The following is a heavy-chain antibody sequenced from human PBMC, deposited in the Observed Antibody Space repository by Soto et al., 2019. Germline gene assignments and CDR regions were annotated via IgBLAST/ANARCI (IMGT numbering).Heavy chain of an antibody. V-gene: IGHV4-39*01. J-gene: IGHJ3*02. CDR1: GGSISSGSYY. CDR3: ARQTDSYYTFDAFDI. CDR2: VYYSGST. Sequence: PSETLSLTCTVSGGSISSGSYYWDWIRQPPGKGLEWIGNVYYSGSTNYKPSLESRVTISVDTSKNQFSLKLSSVTAADTAVYYCARQTDSYYTFDAFDIWGQGTMVTVSS. D-gene: IGHD3-22*01.